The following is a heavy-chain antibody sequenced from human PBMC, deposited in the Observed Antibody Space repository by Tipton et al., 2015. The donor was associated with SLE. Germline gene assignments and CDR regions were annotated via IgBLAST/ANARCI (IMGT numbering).Heavy chain of an antibody. Sequence: QSGAEVKKPGSSVKVSCKASGGTFSSYAITWVRQAPGQGLEWMGWISGYNGNTNYAQKFQGRVTMTTDTSTSTAYMDLRSLRSDDTAVYYCARSRVTMVRGVITFYFDYWGQGTLVTVSS. D-gene: IGHD3-10*01. V-gene: IGHV1-18*01. CDR1: GGTFSSYA. J-gene: IGHJ4*02. CDR3: ARSRVTMVRGVITFYFDY. CDR2: ISGYNGNT.